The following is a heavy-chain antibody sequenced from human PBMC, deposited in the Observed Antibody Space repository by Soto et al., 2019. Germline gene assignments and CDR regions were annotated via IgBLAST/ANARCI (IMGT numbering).Heavy chain of an antibody. CDR1: GFTFSNYE. CDR3: ARDLRFLEWFLFDP. Sequence: SLRLSCAASGFTFSNYEMNWVRQAPGKGLEWVSYISSSGSTIYYADSVKGRFTISRDNAKNSLYLQMNSLRAEDTAVYYCARDLRFLEWFLFDPWGQGTLVTVSS. J-gene: IGHJ5*02. D-gene: IGHD3-3*01. CDR2: ISSSGSTI. V-gene: IGHV3-48*03.